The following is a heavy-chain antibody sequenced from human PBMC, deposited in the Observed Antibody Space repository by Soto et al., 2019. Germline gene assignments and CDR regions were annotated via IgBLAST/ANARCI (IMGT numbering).Heavy chain of an antibody. CDR2: IYYSGST. D-gene: IGHD2-15*01. V-gene: IGHV4-31*03. Sequence: SETLSLTCTVSGGSISSGGYYWSWIRQHPGKGLEWIGYIYYSGSTYYNPSLKSRVTISVDTSKNQFSLKLSSVAAADTAVYYCARYVEMAFDYWGQGTLVTVSS. CDR3: ARYVEMAFDY. CDR1: GGSISSGGYY. J-gene: IGHJ4*02.